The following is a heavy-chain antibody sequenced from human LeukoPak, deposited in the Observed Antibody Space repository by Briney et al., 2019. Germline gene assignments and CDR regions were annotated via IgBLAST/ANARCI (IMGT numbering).Heavy chain of an antibody. CDR3: ARDNVVVATRDYYYYGMDV. CDR1: GGSISSYY. D-gene: IGHD2-2*01. Sequence: PSETLSLTCTVSGGSISSYYWSWIRQPAGKGLEWIGRIYTSGSTNYNPSLKSQVTMSVDTSKNQFSLKLSSVTAADTAVYYCARDNVVVATRDYYYYGMDVWGQGTTVTVSS. J-gene: IGHJ6*02. CDR2: IYTSGST. V-gene: IGHV4-4*07.